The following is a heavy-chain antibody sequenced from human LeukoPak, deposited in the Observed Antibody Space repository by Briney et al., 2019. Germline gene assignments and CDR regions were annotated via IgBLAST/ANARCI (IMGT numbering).Heavy chain of an antibody. J-gene: IGHJ3*02. CDR1: GFTVSSNY. CDR3: AKDFNLPIMTTVLRGAAFDI. D-gene: IGHD4-17*01. Sequence: PGGSLRLSCAASGFTVSSNYMSWVRQAPGKGLEWVSVIYSGGSTYYADSVKGRFTISRHNSKNTLYLQMNSLGAEDTAVYYCAKDFNLPIMTTVLRGAAFDIWGQGTMVTVSS. CDR2: IYSGGST. V-gene: IGHV3-53*01.